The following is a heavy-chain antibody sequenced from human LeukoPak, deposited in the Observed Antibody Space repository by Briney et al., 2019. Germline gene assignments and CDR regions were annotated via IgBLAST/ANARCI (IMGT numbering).Heavy chain of an antibody. CDR1: GFTFSSYG. CDR3: AKDLYSGSYYYYYMDV. V-gene: IGHV3-33*06. Sequence: PGGALRLSCAASGFTFSSYGMHWVRQAPGKGLEWVAVIWYDGSNKYYADSVKGRFTISRDNSKNTLYLQMNSLRAEDTAVYYCAKDLYSGSYYYYYMDVWGKGTTVTVSS. D-gene: IGHD1-26*01. J-gene: IGHJ6*03. CDR2: IWYDGSNK.